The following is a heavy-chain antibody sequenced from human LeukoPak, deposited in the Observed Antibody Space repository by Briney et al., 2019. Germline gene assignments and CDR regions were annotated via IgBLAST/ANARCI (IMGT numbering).Heavy chain of an antibody. D-gene: IGHD3-22*01. CDR2: IYHSGST. CDR1: GGSISSGGYS. V-gene: IGHV4-30-2*01. Sequence: SETLSLTCAVSGGSISSGGYSWSWIWQPPGKGLEWIGYIYHSGSTYYNPSLKSRVTISVDRSKNQFSLKLSSVTAADTAVYYCARGGPYYYDSSGYPHYFDYWGQGTLVTVSS. J-gene: IGHJ4*02. CDR3: ARGGPYYYDSSGYPHYFDY.